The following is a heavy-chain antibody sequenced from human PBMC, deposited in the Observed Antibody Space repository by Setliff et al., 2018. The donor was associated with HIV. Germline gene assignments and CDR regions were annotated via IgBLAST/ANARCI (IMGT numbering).Heavy chain of an antibody. V-gene: IGHV2-5*01. J-gene: IGHJ4*02. CDR2: IYWNGDE. D-gene: IGHD2-2*01. CDR1: GFSLTPRGAS. Sequence: GPTLVNPTQTLTLTCTFSGFSLTPRGASVGWIRQPPGRALEWLALIYWNGDERYRSSLKSRLTITKDTSKNQVVLTMTNMDPVDTATYYCAHSLYCSSSNCSGLLFDYWGQGTLVTVSS. CDR3: AHSLYCSSSNCSGLLFDY.